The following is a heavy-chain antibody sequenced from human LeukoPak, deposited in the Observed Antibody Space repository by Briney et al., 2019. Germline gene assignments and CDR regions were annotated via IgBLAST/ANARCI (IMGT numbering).Heavy chain of an antibody. CDR1: GGSISSYY. V-gene: IGHV4-4*07. CDR2: IYTSGTI. CDR3: ARDSGTTGEVKFDP. Sequence: PSETLSLTCTVSGGSISSYYWSWIRQPAGTALEWIGRIYTSGTITYNPSLKSRVTMSVDTSKNQFSLKLSSVTAAATAVYYCARDSGTTGEVKFDPWGQGTLVTVSS. J-gene: IGHJ5*02. D-gene: IGHD3-10*01.